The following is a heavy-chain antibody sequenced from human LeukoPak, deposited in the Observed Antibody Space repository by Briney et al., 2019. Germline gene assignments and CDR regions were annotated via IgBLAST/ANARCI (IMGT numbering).Heavy chain of an antibody. J-gene: IGHJ4*02. CDR1: GYTFTNYW. CDR3: AASTYGSGAYVGFDS. D-gene: IGHD3-10*01. CDR2: MYPGDSDT. Sequence: GESLKISCKASGYTFTNYWIGWVRQMPGKGLEWMGIMYPGDSDTRYSPSFQGQVTISADKSISTAYLQRSSLKASDTAMYYCAASTYGSGAYVGFDSWGQGTLVTVSS. V-gene: IGHV5-51*01.